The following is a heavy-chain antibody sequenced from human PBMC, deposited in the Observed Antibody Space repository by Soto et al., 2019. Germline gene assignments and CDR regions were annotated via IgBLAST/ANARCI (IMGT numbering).Heavy chain of an antibody. J-gene: IGHJ4*02. CDR2: INPNSGGT. Sequence: SVKVSCKSSGYSFTGYYMHWVRQAPGQGLEWMGWINPNSGGTNYAQKFQGRVTMTRDTSISTAYMELSRLRSDDTAVYYCARGDCNNGVCSKTFDYWCPGILVTVFS. CDR1: GYSFTGYY. V-gene: IGHV1-2*02. CDR3: ARGDCNNGVCSKTFDY. D-gene: IGHD2-8*01.